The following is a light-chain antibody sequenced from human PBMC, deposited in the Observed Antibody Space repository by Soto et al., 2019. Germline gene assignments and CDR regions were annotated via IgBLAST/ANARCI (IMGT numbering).Light chain of an antibody. CDR3: QQRSKWPPT. CDR1: QGLSGY. CDR2: DAS. Sequence: IVMTQSPATLSVSPGEGATLSCRASQGLSGYLAWYQQKPGQAPRLLIHDASHRATGIPARFSGSGSGTDFTLAISSLEPEDFAVYYCQQRSKWPPTFGPGTKVDIK. V-gene: IGKV3-11*01. J-gene: IGKJ3*01.